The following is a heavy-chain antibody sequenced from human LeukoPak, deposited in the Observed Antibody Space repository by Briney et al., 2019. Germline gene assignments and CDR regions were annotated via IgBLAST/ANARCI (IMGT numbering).Heavy chain of an antibody. CDR2: MNPNSGIT. CDR1: GYTFTSYD. V-gene: IGHV1-8*03. CDR3: ATARILLWFGELTPDWFDP. J-gene: IGHJ5*02. D-gene: IGHD3-10*01. Sequence: ASVKVSCKASGYTFTSYDINWVRQATGQGLEWMGWMNPNSGITGYAQMFQGRVTLTRNTSISTAYMELSSLRSEDTAVYYCATARILLWFGELTPDWFDPWGQGTLVTVSS.